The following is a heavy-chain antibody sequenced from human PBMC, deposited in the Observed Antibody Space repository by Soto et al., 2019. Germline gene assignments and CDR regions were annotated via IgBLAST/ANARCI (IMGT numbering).Heavy chain of an antibody. J-gene: IGHJ4*02. CDR1: GYIFTDYY. CDR2: MNPNNGNA. D-gene: IGHD6-25*01. V-gene: IGHV1-8*02. CDR3: ARRKERSGPYYLDL. Sequence: GASVKVYCKASGYIFTDYYMHWVRQAPGQGLEWMGWMNPNNGNAGFAQKFRGRINMTRNTSISTAYLELSSLRSDDSAVYFCARRKERSGPYYLDLWGQGTQVT.